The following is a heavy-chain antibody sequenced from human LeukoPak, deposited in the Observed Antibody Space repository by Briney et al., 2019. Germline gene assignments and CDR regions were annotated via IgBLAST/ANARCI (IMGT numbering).Heavy chain of an antibody. Sequence: TGGSLRLSCAASGFTFSSYWMHWVRQAPGKGLVWVSHINNDGSSTTYADSMKGRFTISRDNAKNTLYLQMNSLRDEDTAVYYCARVAYYYDSSDYYSHAFDIWGQGTMVTVSS. CDR1: GFTFSSYW. V-gene: IGHV3-74*01. D-gene: IGHD3-22*01. CDR2: INNDGSST. J-gene: IGHJ3*02. CDR3: ARVAYYYDSSDYYSHAFDI.